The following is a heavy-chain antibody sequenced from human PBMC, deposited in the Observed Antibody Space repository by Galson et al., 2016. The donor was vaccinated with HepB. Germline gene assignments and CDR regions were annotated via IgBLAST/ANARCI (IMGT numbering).Heavy chain of an antibody. D-gene: IGHD1-1*01. J-gene: IGHJ4*02. CDR2: TYYRSKWYY. Sequence: CAISGDSVSSNSAAWNWIRQSPSRGLEWLGRTYYRSKWYYDYAAPVKSRITINPDTSKNQFSLHLNPVTPEDTAVYYCARDLGGAYGTGRSLDYWGQGTLVTVSS. CDR3: ARDLGGAYGTGRSLDY. V-gene: IGHV6-1*01. CDR1: GDSVSSNSAA.